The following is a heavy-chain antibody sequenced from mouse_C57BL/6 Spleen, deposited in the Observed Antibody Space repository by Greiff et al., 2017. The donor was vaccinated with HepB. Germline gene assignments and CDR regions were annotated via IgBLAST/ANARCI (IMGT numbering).Heavy chain of an antibody. Sequence: DVKLVESGGGLVKPGGSLKLSCAASGFTFSDYGMHWVRQAPEKGLEWVAYISSGSSTIYYADTVKGRFTISRDNAKNTLFLQMTSLRSEDTAMYYCARRWRNYYAMDYWGQGTSVTVSS. J-gene: IGHJ4*01. CDR1: GFTFSDYG. D-gene: IGHD1-1*02. CDR3: ARRWRNYYAMDY. V-gene: IGHV5-17*01. CDR2: ISSGSSTI.